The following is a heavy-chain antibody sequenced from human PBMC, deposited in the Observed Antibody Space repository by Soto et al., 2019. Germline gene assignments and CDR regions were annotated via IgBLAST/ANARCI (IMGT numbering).Heavy chain of an antibody. J-gene: IGHJ3*02. Sequence: QVQLQESGPGLVKPSGTLSLTCAVSGGSISSSNWWSWVRQPPGKGLEWIGEIYHSGSTNYNPSLKSRVTISVDTSKNQFSLKLSSVTVADTAVYYCARDLGYYDFWSGSGAFDIWGQGTMVTVSS. CDR1: GGSISSSNW. D-gene: IGHD3-3*01. V-gene: IGHV4-4*02. CDR3: ARDLGYYDFWSGSGAFDI. CDR2: IYHSGST.